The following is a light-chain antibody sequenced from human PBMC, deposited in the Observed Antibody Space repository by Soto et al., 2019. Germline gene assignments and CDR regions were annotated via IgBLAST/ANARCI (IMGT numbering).Light chain of an antibody. CDR2: GAS. V-gene: IGKV3-15*01. CDR3: QQYINWT. CDR1: QNIRSD. Sequence: EIVMTQSPATLSVSPGERVTLSCRASQNIRSDLAWYQQKPGQAPRLLMYGASIRATGVPARFSGSGSGTDFTLTISSLQSEDLALYYCQQYINWTFGQGTKVDSK. J-gene: IGKJ1*01.